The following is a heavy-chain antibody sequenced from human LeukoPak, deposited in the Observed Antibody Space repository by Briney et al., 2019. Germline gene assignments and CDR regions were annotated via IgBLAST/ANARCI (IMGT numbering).Heavy chain of an antibody. CDR3: ARGRSEMATTTSLYYYYYYMDV. D-gene: IGHD5-24*01. V-gene: IGHV1-69*05. J-gene: IGHJ6*03. CDR1: GGTFSSYA. CDR2: IIPIFGTA. Sequence: SVKVSCKASGGTFSSYAISWVRQAPGQGLEWMGGIIPIFGTANYAQKFQGRVTITTDESTSTAYMELSSLRSEDTAVYYCARGRSEMATTTSLYYYYYYMDVWGKGTTVTVSS.